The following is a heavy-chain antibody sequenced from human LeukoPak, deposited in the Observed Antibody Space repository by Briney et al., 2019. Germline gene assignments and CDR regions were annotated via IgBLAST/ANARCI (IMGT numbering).Heavy chain of an antibody. V-gene: IGHV4-39*07. CDR2: IYYSGST. D-gene: IGHD2-2*01. J-gene: IGHJ5*02. CDR3: ARFVVVPAAIGGWFDP. Sequence: PSETLSLTCTVSGGSISSSSYYWGWIRQPPGKGLEWIGSIYYSGSTYYNPSLKSRVTISVDTSKNQFSLKLSSVTAADTAVYYCARFVVVPAAIGGWFDPWGQGTLVTVSS. CDR1: GGSISSSSYY.